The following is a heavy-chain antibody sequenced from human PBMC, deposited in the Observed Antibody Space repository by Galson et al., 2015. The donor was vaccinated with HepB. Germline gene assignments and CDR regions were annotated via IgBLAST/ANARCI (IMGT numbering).Heavy chain of an antibody. CDR2: INPNSGGT. CDR1: GYTFTGYY. CDR3: AREEDIVVVPAARPNWFDP. V-gene: IGHV1-2*02. D-gene: IGHD2-2*01. J-gene: IGHJ5*02. Sequence: SVKVSCKASGYTFTGYYMHWVRQAPGQGLEWMGWINPNSGGTNYAQKFQGRVTMTRDTSISTAYMELSRLRSDDTAVYYCAREEDIVVVPAARPNWFDPWGQGTLVTVSS.